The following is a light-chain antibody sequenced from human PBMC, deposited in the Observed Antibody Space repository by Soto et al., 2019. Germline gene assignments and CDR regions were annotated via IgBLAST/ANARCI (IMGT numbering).Light chain of an antibody. Sequence: IQLTQSPSSLSASVGDRVTITCRASQGINKFLAWYQQRPGKAPQLLVYGASTLQSGVPSRFSGSGSGTDCTLTISSLQAEDFATYYCQQLTNFRFTFGQATKRDSK. CDR1: QGINKF. CDR3: QQLTNFRFT. J-gene: IGKJ2*01. V-gene: IGKV1-9*01. CDR2: GAS.